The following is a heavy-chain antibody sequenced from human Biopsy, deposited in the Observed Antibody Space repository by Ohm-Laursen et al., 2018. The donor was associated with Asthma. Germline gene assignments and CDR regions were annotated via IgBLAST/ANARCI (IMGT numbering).Heavy chain of an antibody. J-gene: IGHJ4*02. CDR1: GFMFRSFG. Sequence: SSLRLSCAASGFMFRSFGMHWVRQAPGKGLEWVAVISYDGNHKFYEDSVKGRFTISRDNSKNTLYLQMNRLRTEDTAVYYCAKRRGHSGHDNDYWGQGTLVIVSS. CDR2: ISYDGNHK. D-gene: IGHD5-12*01. CDR3: AKRRGHSGHDNDY. V-gene: IGHV3-30*18.